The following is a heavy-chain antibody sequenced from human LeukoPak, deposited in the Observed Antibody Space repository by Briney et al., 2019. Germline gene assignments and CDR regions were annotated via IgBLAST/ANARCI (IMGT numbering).Heavy chain of an antibody. CDR1: GGSISSYY. Sequence: SETLSLTCTVSGGSISSYYWSWIRQPPGKGLEWIGYIYYSGSTNYNPSLKSRVTISVDTSKNQFSLKLSSVTAADTAVYYCARGIGVANNWFDPWGQGTLVTVSS. D-gene: IGHD3-3*01. V-gene: IGHV4-59*08. J-gene: IGHJ5*02. CDR3: ARGIGVANNWFDP. CDR2: IYYSGST.